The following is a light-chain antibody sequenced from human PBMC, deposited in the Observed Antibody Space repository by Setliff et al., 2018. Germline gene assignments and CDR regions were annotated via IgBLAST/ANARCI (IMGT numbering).Light chain of an antibody. Sequence: QSALTQPPSVSGAPGQRVTISCTGNNSNIGAGFDVHWFQQLPGTAPRLLIYGNTSRPSGVPDRFSGSNSGTSASLAISGLQAEDEADYYCSSYTSSSTPYVFGTGTKVTVL. CDR2: GNT. CDR1: NSNIGAGFD. CDR3: SSYTSSSTPYV. V-gene: IGLV1-40*01. J-gene: IGLJ1*01.